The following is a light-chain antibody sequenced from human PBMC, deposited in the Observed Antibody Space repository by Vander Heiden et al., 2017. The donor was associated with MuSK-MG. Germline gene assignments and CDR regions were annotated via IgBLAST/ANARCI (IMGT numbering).Light chain of an antibody. CDR1: SSNVGSYNL. V-gene: IGLV2-23*02. Sequence: QSALTQPASVSGSPGQSITISCTGTSSNVGSYNLVSWYQQYPGNAPKLMIYEVSKRPSGVSDRFSGSKSGNTASPTISGLQAEDEAYYYCCSHERSNIEVFGTGTKVTVL. CDR2: EVS. J-gene: IGLJ1*01. CDR3: CSHERSNIEV.